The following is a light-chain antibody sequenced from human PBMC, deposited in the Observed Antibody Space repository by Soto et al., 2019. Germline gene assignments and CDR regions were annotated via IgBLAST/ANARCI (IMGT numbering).Light chain of an antibody. CDR1: HSISKW. CDR2: GAS. CDR3: QQYNSYDMWT. V-gene: IGKV1-5*01. J-gene: IGKJ1*01. Sequence: DIQMTQSPSTLSASVGDRVIITCRASHSISKWLAWYQQKPGQAPKLLIYGASSLESGVPSRFSGSGSGTEFTLTISSLQPDDFAAYYCQQYNSYDMWTFGRGTKVDIK.